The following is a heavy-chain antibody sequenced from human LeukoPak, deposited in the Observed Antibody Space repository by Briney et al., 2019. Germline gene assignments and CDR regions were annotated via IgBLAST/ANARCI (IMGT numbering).Heavy chain of an antibody. Sequence: PSETLSLTCSASGGSISSYYWSWIRQPPGKGLEWIGCVFYSGSTSYNPSLKSRVTISVDTSKNQFSLKLSSVTTADTAVYYCARGMDYYMDVWGKGTTVTVSS. CDR3: ARGMDYYMDV. J-gene: IGHJ6*03. CDR1: GGSISSYY. V-gene: IGHV4-59*01. D-gene: IGHD5-24*01. CDR2: VFYSGST.